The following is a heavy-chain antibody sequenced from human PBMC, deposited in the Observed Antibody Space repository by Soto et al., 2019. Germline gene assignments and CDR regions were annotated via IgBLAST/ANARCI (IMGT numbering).Heavy chain of an antibody. CDR2: VYYSGST. CDR3: ARQTDSYYTFDAFDI. V-gene: IGHV4-39*01. J-gene: IGHJ3*02. Sequence: LTWTVFGGTISSVGDCWDLKRKPPGKGLEWIGNVYYSGSTNYNPSLESRVTISVDTSKNQFSLKLSSVTAADTAVYYCARQTDSYYTFDAFDIWGQGTTVTVSS. CDR1: GGTISSVGDC. D-gene: IGHD3-22*01.